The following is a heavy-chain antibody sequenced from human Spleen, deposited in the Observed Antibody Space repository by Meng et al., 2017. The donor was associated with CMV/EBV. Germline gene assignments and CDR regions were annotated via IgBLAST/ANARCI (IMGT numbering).Heavy chain of an antibody. V-gene: IGHV3-30-3*01. CDR3: ARVCTSCYYYYYGMDV. J-gene: IGHJ6*02. D-gene: IGHD2-2*01. CDR1: GFTFSRFA. CDR2: ISSDGNNK. Sequence: GESLKISCAASGFTFSRFAIHWVRQAPGQGLQWVSLISSDGNNKYYADSVKGRFTISRDNSKNTLYLQMNSLRAEDTAVYYCARVCTSCYYYYYGMDVWGQGTTVTVSS.